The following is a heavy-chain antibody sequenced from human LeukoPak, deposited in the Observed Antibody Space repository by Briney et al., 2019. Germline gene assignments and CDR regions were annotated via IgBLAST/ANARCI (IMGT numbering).Heavy chain of an antibody. Sequence: GGSLRLSCAASGFTLSSYAMSWVRQAPGKGLEWVSAISGSGGSTYYADSVKGRFTISRDNSKNTLYLQMNSLRAEDTAVYYCANLDYPVMNYYFDYWGQGTLVTVSS. CDR1: GFTLSSYA. CDR2: ISGSGGST. J-gene: IGHJ4*02. CDR3: ANLDYPVMNYYFDY. V-gene: IGHV3-23*01. D-gene: IGHD4-11*01.